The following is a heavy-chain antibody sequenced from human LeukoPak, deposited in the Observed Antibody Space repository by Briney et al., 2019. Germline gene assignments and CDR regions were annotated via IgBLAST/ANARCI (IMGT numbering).Heavy chain of an antibody. CDR1: GGTFSSYA. V-gene: IGHV1-69*13. J-gene: IGHJ6*02. Sequence: ASVKVSCKASGGTFSSYAISWVRQAPGQGLECLGGIIPIFGTANYAQKFQGRVTITADESTSTAYMELSSLRSEDTAVYYCAREIRYYDSSGYRGMDVWGQGTTVTVSS. CDR2: IIPIFGTA. D-gene: IGHD3-22*01. CDR3: AREIRYYDSSGYRGMDV.